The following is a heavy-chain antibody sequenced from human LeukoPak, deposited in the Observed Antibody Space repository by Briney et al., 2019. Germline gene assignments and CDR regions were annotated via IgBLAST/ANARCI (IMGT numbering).Heavy chain of an antibody. CDR2: IYHSGST. V-gene: IGHV4-38-2*01. D-gene: IGHD3-10*01. CDR1: DYSISSGYY. Sequence: PSETLSLTCAVSDYSISSGYYWGWIRPPPGKGLEWTASIYHSGSTYYNPSLKSRVTISADTSKNEFSLKVTSVTAADTAVYYCARTKGTLVRGSFDYWGQGILVTVSS. CDR3: ARTKGTLVRGSFDY. J-gene: IGHJ4*02.